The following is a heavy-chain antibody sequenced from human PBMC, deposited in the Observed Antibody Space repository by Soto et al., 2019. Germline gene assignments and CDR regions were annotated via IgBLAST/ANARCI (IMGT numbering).Heavy chain of an antibody. J-gene: IGHJ5*02. V-gene: IGHV1-58*02. D-gene: IGHD2-21*02. CDR3: AAVPYCGGDCYSRWFDP. Sequence: ASVKVSCKASGFTFTSSAMQWVRQARGQRLEWIGWIVVGSGNTNYAQKFQERVTITRDLSTSTAYMELSSLRSEDTAVYYCAAVPYCGGDCYSRWFDPWGQGTLVTVSS. CDR1: GFTFTSSA. CDR2: IVVGSGNT.